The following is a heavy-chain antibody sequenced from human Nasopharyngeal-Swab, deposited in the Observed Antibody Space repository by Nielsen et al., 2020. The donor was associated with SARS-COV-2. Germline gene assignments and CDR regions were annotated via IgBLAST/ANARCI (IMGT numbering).Heavy chain of an antibody. V-gene: IGHV3-7*01. CDR2: IKQDGSEI. CDR3: ARDSELELRLRYYYYYGMDV. J-gene: IGHJ6*02. Sequence: GGSLRLSCAASGFTFSNYWMSWVRQAPGKGLEWVANIKQDGSEIYYVDSLKGRFTISRDNAKNSLYLQMNSLRAEDTAVYYCARDSELELRLRYYYYYGMDVWGQGTTVTVSS. D-gene: IGHD1-7*01. CDR1: GFTFSNYW.